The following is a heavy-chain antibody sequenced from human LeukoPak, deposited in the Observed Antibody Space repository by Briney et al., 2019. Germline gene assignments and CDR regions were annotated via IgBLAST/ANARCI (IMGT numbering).Heavy chain of an antibody. CDR1: GFTFSSYG. CDR3: AKPLGYYNILTGYSTHYYGMDV. Sequence: PGGSLRLSCAASGFTFSSYGMHWVRQAPGKGLEWVAVISYDGSNKYYADSVKGRFTISRDNSKNTLYLQMNSLRAEDTAVYYCAKPLGYYNILTGYSTHYYGMDVWGQGTTVTVSS. V-gene: IGHV3-30*18. D-gene: IGHD3-9*01. J-gene: IGHJ6*02. CDR2: ISYDGSNK.